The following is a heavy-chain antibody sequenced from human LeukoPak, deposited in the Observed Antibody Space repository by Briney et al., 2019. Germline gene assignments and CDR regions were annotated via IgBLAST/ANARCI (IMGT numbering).Heavy chain of an antibody. J-gene: IGHJ4*02. CDR2: INAGNGNT. CDR3: ARRGLIAAAGFDY. D-gene: IGHD6-13*01. CDR1: GYTFTSYA. V-gene: IGHV1-3*01. Sequence: ASVKVSCKASGYTFTSYAMHWVRQAPGQRLEWMGRINAGNGNTKYSQKFQGRVTITRDTSASTAYMELSSLRSEDTAVYYCARRGLIAAAGFDYWGQGTLVTVSS.